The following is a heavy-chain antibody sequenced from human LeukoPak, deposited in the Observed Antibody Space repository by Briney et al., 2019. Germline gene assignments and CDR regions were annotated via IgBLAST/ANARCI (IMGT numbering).Heavy chain of an antibody. D-gene: IGHD2-15*01. V-gene: IGHV3-23*01. CDR1: GFTFSSYA. CDR3: AKRVVVAATTYYFDY. CDR2: ISGTTGRA. J-gene: IGHJ4*02. Sequence: GGSLRLSCAASGFTFSSYAMSWVRQAPGKGLEWVSSISGTTGRAYYADFVKGRFTISRDNSKNTLYLQMNSLRAEDTAVYYCAKRVVVAATTYYFDYWGQGTLVTVSS.